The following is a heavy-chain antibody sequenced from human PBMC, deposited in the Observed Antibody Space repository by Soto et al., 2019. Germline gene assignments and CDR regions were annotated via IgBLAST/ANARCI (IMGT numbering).Heavy chain of an antibody. D-gene: IGHD7-27*01. V-gene: IGHV3-11*05. J-gene: IGHJ3*02. Sequence: QVQLVESGGGLVKPGGSLRLSCAASGFTFSDYYMSWIRQAPGKGLEWVSYISSSSSYTNYADSVKGRFTISRDNAKNSLYLQMNSLRAEDTAVYYCARVKLTDDAFDIWGQATMVTVSS. CDR2: ISSSSSYT. CDR1: GFTFSDYY. CDR3: ARVKLTDDAFDI.